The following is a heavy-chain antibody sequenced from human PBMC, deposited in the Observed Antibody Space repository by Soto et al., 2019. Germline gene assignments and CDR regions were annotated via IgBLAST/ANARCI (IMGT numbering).Heavy chain of an antibody. D-gene: IGHD3-3*01. CDR3: ARDPPREGFLECLSAYGMDV. CDR2: IIPIFGTA. J-gene: IGHJ6*02. CDR1: GGTFSSYA. V-gene: IGHV1-69*06. Sequence: QVQLVQSGAEVKKPGSSVKVSCKASGGTFSSYAISWVRQAPGQGLEWMGGIIPIFGTANYAQKFQGRVTITVDKSTSTAYMELSSLRSEDTAVYYCARDPPREGFLECLSAYGMDVWGQGTTVTVSS.